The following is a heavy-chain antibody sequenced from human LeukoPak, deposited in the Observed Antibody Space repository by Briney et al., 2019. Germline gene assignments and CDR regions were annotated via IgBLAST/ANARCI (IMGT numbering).Heavy chain of an antibody. CDR3: ARQGGSGSLY. J-gene: IGHJ4*02. Sequence: SETLSLPCTVSVRYISSSSYYWGWIRQPPGKGLEWIGSIYYSGSTYYNPSLKRRVTISVDTSKHQFSLKLSSVTAADTAVYYCARQGGSGSLYWGQGTLVTVSS. CDR2: IYYSGST. V-gene: IGHV4-39*01. CDR1: VRYISSSSYY. D-gene: IGHD3-10*01.